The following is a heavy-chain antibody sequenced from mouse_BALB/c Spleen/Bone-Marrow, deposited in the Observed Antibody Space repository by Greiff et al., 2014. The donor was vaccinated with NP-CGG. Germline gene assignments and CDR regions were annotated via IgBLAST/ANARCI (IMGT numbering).Heavy chain of an antibody. CDR3: TRYDYDGVDY. CDR1: GYSITSDYA. Sequence: DVQLVESGPGLVKPSQSLSLTCTVTGYSITSDYAWNWIRQFPGNKLEWMGYISYSGSTSYNPSLKSRISITRDTSKNQFFLQLNSVTTEDTATYYCTRYDYDGVDYWGQSTTLTVSS. V-gene: IGHV3-2*02. CDR2: ISYSGST. J-gene: IGHJ2*01. D-gene: IGHD2-4*01.